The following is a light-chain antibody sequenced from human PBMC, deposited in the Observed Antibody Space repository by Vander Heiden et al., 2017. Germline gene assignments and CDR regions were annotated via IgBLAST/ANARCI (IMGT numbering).Light chain of an antibody. V-gene: IGLV3-21*02. Sequence: SYVLTQPPSVSVAPGQTARITCGGNNIGSKSVHWYQQKPGQAPVLVVYDDSDRPSGNPGRFSGSNSGNTATLTISRVGAGDGADYYCQVWDSRSDHYVFGTGTKVTVL. CDR1: NIGSKS. CDR2: DDS. CDR3: QVWDSRSDHYV. J-gene: IGLJ1*01.